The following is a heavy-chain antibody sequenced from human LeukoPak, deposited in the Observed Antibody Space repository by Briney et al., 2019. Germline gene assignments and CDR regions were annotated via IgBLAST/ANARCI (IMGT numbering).Heavy chain of an antibody. CDR3: AREKMGTPPWPSTKSYWYFDL. D-gene: IGHD7-27*01. CDR1: GYTFTSYG. J-gene: IGHJ2*01. CDR2: ISADNGNT. Sequence: ASVKVSCKASGYTFTSYGISWVRQAPGQGLEWMGWISADNGNTNYAQNLQGRVTMTTDTSTSTAYMELRSLRAEDTAVYYCAREKMGTPPWPSTKSYWYFDLWGRGTLVTVSS. V-gene: IGHV1-18*01.